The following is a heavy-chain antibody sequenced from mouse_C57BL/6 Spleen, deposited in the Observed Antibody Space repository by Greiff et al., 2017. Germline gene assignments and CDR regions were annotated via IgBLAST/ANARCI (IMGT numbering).Heavy chain of an antibody. CDR2: FYPGSGSI. D-gene: IGHD1-1*01. Sequence: QVQLQQSGAELVKPGASVKLSCKASGYTFTEYTIHWVKQRSGQGLEWIGWFYPGSGSIKYNEKFKDKATLTADKSSSTVYMELSRLTSEDSAVYFCARHTIYYYGSSYSYYAMDYWGQGTSVTVSS. CDR1: GYTFTEYT. V-gene: IGHV1-62-2*01. J-gene: IGHJ4*01. CDR3: ARHTIYYYGSSYSYYAMDY.